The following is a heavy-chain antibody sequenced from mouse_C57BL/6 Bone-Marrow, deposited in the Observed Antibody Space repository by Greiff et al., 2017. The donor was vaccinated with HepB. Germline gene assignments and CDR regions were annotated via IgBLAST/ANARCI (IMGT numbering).Heavy chain of an antibody. CDR3: ARIYYDYPWFAY. CDR2: IDPSDSYT. J-gene: IGHJ3*01. D-gene: IGHD2-4*01. V-gene: IGHV1-50*01. CDR1: GYTFTSYW. Sequence: QVQLQQSGAELVKPGASVKLSCKASGYTFTSYWMQWVKQRPGQGLEWIGEIDPSDSYTNYDQKFKGKATLTVDTSSSTAYMQLSSLTSEDSAVYYCARIYYDYPWFAYWGQGTLVTVSA.